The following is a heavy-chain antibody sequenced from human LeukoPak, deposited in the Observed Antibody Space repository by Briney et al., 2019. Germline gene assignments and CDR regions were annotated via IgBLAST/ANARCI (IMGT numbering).Heavy chain of an antibody. J-gene: IGHJ4*02. D-gene: IGHD3-22*01. Sequence: ASVTVSCMASGYTFTVYYMHWVRQAPGQGLEWMGWISPNSGGTNYAQKFQGRVTMTRDTSISTAYMELSRLRSDDTAVYYCARPGVFYYDSSAYFDYWGQGTLVTVSS. V-gene: IGHV1-2*02. CDR3: ARPGVFYYDSSAYFDY. CDR2: ISPNSGGT. CDR1: GYTFTVYY.